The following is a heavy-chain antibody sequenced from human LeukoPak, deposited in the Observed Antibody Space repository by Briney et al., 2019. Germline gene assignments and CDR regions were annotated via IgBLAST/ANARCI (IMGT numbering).Heavy chain of an antibody. J-gene: IGHJ4*02. CDR2: IIPIFGTA. CDR3: ARGRPSNSSSWYLD. V-gene: IGHV1-69*13. D-gene: IGHD6-13*01. CDR1: GGTFSSYA. Sequence: SVKVSCKASGGTFSSYAISWVRQAPGQGLEWMGGIIPIFGTANYAQKFRGRVTITADESTSTAYMELSSLRSEDTAVYYCARGRPSNSSSWYLDWGQGTLATVSS.